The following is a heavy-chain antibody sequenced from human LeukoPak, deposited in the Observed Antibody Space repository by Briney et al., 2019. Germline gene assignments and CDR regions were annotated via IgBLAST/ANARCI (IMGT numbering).Heavy chain of an antibody. D-gene: IGHD3-16*01. J-gene: IGHJ4*02. CDR3: ARGGTYFDY. V-gene: IGHV3-30*03. Sequence: GGSLRLSCAASGFSFSNYDMHWVRQAPGKGLEWVAVISYAGTNKWYVDSVKGRFTISRDNSKNTLYLQMNSLIPEDTAVYHCARGGTYFDYWGQGTLVTVSS. CDR1: GFSFSNYD. CDR2: ISYAGTNK.